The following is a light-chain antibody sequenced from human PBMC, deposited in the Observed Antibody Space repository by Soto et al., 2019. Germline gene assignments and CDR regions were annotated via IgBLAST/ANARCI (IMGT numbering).Light chain of an antibody. V-gene: IGKV1-39*01. CDR3: QQSYSTLLT. Sequence: DIQMTQSPSSLSASVGDRVTITCRASQSISSYLNWYQQKPGKAPKLLIYAASSLQSGVPSRFSGSGSGTDFTLIISSLQPEDFATYYCQQSYSTLLTFGPGTKVDIK. CDR1: QSISSY. CDR2: AAS. J-gene: IGKJ3*01.